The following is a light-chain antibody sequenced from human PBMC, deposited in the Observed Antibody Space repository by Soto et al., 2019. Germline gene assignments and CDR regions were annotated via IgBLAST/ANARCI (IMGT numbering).Light chain of an antibody. Sequence: QSVLTQPASVSGPPGQSIVISCNGSSSDVGSYDLVSWYLQYPGKAPKVIIFEGTKRPSGVSDRFSGSKSGNTASLTISGLQAEDEADYYCQSYDSSLISLIFGPGTKVTVL. J-gene: IGLJ1*01. V-gene: IGLV2-14*02. CDR1: SSDVGSYDL. CDR3: QSYDSSLISLI. CDR2: EGT.